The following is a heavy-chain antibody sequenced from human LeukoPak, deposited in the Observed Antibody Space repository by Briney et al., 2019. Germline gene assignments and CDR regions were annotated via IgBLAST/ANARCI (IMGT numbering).Heavy chain of an antibody. CDR2: ISAYNGNT. Sequence: ASVKVSRKASGYTFATYGISWVRQAPGQGLEWMGWISAYNGNTNYAQKLQGRVTMTRDTSTSTAYMELKSLRSDDTAVYYCARERAYDSSGRILYYFDYWGQGTLVTVSS. CDR3: ARERAYDSSGRILYYFDY. V-gene: IGHV1-18*01. CDR1: GYTFATYG. J-gene: IGHJ4*02. D-gene: IGHD3-22*01.